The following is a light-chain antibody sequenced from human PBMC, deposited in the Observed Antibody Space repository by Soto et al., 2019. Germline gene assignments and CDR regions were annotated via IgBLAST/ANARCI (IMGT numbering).Light chain of an antibody. J-gene: IGLJ2*01. V-gene: IGLV2-23*03. Sequence: QSVLTQPASVSGSPGQSITISCTGTSSDVGSYNLVSWYQQHPGKAPKLMIYEGSKRPSGVSNRFSGSKSGNTASLTISGLHAEDEADYYCCSYAGSSTFDVVFGGGTKLTVL. CDR2: EGS. CDR3: CSYAGSSTFDVV. CDR1: SSDVGSYNL.